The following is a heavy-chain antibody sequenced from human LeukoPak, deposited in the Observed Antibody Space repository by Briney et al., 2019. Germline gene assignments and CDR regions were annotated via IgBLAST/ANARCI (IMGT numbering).Heavy chain of an antibody. CDR1: GFTFSSYN. V-gene: IGHV3-21*01. CDR2: ISSSGSYI. D-gene: IGHD5-18*01. J-gene: IGHJ4*02. Sequence: GGSLRLSCVASGFTFSSYNMNWVRQAPGEGLEWVSSISSSGSYIYYADSVKGRFTISRDNSKNTLYLQMNSLRAEDTAVYYCAKASKVKRGYSYGLDYWGQGTLVTVSS. CDR3: AKASKVKRGYSYGLDY.